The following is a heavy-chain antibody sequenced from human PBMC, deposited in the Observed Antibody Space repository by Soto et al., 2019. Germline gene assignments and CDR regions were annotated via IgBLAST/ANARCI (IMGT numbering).Heavy chain of an antibody. D-gene: IGHD5-18*01. CDR1: GDSVSSNSAA. CDR3: ARDRYSYEPRESVDGEEYYFDY. CDR2: TYYRSKWYN. J-gene: IGHJ4*02. Sequence: SQTLSLTCATSGDSVSSNSAAWNWIRQSPSRGLEWLGRTYYRSKWYNDYAVSVKSRITINPDTSKNQFSLQLNSVTPEDTAVYYCARDRYSYEPRESVDGEEYYFDYWGQGTLVTVSS. V-gene: IGHV6-1*01.